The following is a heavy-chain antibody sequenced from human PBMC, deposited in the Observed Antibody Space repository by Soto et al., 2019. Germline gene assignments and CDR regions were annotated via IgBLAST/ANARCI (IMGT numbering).Heavy chain of an antibody. CDR1: GASISGFY. D-gene: IGHD1-1*01. J-gene: IGHJ5*02. Sequence: PSETLSLTCTVSGASISGFYWSWIRKSAGKGLEWIGRIYATGTTDYNPSHKSRVMVSVDTSKKQFSPKLRSVTAADTAVYYCVRDGTKTIRDWFDPWGQGISVTVPS. V-gene: IGHV4-4*07. CDR2: IYATGTT. CDR3: VRDGTKTIRDWFDP.